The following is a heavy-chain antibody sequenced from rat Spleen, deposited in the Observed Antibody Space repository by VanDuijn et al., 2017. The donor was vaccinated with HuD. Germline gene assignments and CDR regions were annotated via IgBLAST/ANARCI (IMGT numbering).Heavy chain of an antibody. V-gene: IGHV2-13*01. Sequence: QVQLKESGPGLMQPSDTLSLTCTVSGFSLISYGVSWVRQPPGKGLEWMGGIWGDGSTHYNSALKSRLSINRDTSKSQVILKMNSLQSEDTAIYFCTSPFRWFAYWGQGVMVTVSS. CDR2: IWGDGST. CDR3: TSPFRWFAY. CDR1: GFSLISYG. J-gene: IGHJ2*01.